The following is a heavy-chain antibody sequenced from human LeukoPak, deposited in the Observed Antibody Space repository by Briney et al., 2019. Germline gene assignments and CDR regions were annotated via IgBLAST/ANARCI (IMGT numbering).Heavy chain of an antibody. Sequence: GGSLRLSCAVSGFTFDDYAMHWVRQVPGKGLEWISGINWNSDSIGYADSVKGRFTTSRDNAKNSLYLQMNSLRAEDTAVYYCARVVTTTAGPAFDIWGQGTMVTVSS. CDR3: ARVVTTTAGPAFDI. CDR1: GFTFDDYA. V-gene: IGHV3-9*01. D-gene: IGHD4-17*01. CDR2: INWNSDSI. J-gene: IGHJ3*02.